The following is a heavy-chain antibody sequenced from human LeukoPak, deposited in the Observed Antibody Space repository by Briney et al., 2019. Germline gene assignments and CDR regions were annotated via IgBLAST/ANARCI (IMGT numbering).Heavy chain of an antibody. Sequence: PSETLSLTCTVSGYSISSGSYWGWIRQPPGKGLEWIGTIYHSGSTYYNPSLKSRVTISVDTSKNQFSLKLTSVTAADTAVYYCARWLGVVVPRSQSGFVGSWGQGTLVTVSS. CDR1: GYSISSGSY. CDR3: ARWLGVVVPRSQSGFVGS. J-gene: IGHJ4*02. V-gene: IGHV4-38-2*02. D-gene: IGHD3-22*01. CDR2: IYHSGST.